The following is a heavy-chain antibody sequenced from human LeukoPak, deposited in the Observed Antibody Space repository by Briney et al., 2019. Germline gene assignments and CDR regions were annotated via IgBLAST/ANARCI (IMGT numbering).Heavy chain of an antibody. D-gene: IGHD2-2*01. CDR1: GFTFRTYA. CDR2: IGDSGGST. J-gene: IGHJ4*02. Sequence: GGSLRLSCVASGFTFRTYAMSWVRQSPGKGREWVSGIGDSGGSTYHVDSVKGRLTLSRDNSKNTLYLQMNSLRAEDMALYYCAKSSDGSTSFDQWGQGTLVTVSS. CDR3: AKSSDGSTSFDQ. V-gene: IGHV3-23*01.